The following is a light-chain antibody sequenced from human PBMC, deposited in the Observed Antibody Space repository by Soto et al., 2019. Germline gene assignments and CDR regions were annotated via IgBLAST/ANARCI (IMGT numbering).Light chain of an antibody. CDR1: QSVLYSSNNKNY. Sequence: DIVMTQSPDSLAVSLGERATINCKSSQSVLYSSNNKNYLAWYQQKPGQPPKLLIYWASTRESGVPDRFSGSGSGTDFPLTTSSLQAEDGAVYYCQQYYSTPLTFGGGTKVEIK. CDR2: WAS. CDR3: QQYYSTPLT. V-gene: IGKV4-1*01. J-gene: IGKJ4*01.